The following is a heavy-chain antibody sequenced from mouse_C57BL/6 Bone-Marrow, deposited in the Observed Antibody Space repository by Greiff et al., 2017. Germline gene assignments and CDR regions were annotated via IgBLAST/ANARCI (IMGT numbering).Heavy chain of an antibody. CDR1: SYPFSRHW. CDR2: IFPGSGST. D-gene: IGHD1-1*01. V-gene: IGHV1-56*01. CDR3: SRSSTTVAGSTLYPDA. Sequence: QVQLQQSVPVLVGPGASLKISCKPPSYPFSRHWMPWVGQRPGQGLEWIGEIFPGSGSTYYNEKFKGKATLTVDTSSSTAYMQLSSLTSEDSAVYFFSRSSTTVAGSTLYPDACRSRSTVTVS. J-gene: IGHJ1*01.